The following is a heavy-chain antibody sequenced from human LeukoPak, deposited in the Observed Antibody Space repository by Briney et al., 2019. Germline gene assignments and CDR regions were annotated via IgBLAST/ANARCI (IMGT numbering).Heavy chain of an antibody. CDR1: GFTFSIYA. D-gene: IGHD2-2*02. V-gene: IGHV3-23*01. J-gene: IGHJ4*02. CDR2: ISGSGGST. CDR3: AKGFWCSSTSCYTSWGVDY. Sequence: PGGSLRLSCAASGFTFSIYAMSWVRQAPGKGLEWVSAISGSGGSTYYADSVKGRFTISRDNSKNTLYLQMNSLRAEDTAVYYCAKGFWCSSTSCYTSWGVDYWGQGILVTVSS.